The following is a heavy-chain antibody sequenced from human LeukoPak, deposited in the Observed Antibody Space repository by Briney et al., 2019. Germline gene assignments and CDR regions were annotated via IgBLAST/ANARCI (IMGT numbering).Heavy chain of an antibody. V-gene: IGHV5-51*01. J-gene: IGHJ5*02. Sequence: GESLKISCQGSGYSFTTYWMGWVRQMPGKGLEWMGIIYPGDSDVRYSPSFQGQVTISVDTSISTAYLQRSSLKASDTAMYYCARHENIGSRFDPWGQGTLVTVSS. CDR2: IYPGDSDV. CDR3: ARHENIGSRFDP. D-gene: IGHD6-13*01. CDR1: GYSFTTYW.